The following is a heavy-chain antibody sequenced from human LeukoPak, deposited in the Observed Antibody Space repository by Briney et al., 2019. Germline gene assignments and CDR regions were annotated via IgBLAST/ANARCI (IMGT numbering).Heavy chain of an antibody. Sequence: VASVKVSCKASGGTFSSYAISWVRQAPGQGLEWMGGIIPIFGTANYAQKFQGRVTITADESTSTAYMELRSLRSDDTAVYYCARAEWELPTHFDYWGQGTLVTVSS. CDR1: GGTFSSYA. CDR3: ARAEWELPTHFDY. D-gene: IGHD1-26*01. CDR2: IIPIFGTA. J-gene: IGHJ4*02. V-gene: IGHV1-69*13.